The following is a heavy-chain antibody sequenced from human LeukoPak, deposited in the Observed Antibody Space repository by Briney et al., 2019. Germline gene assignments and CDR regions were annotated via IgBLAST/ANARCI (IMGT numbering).Heavy chain of an antibody. J-gene: IGHJ4*02. CDR3: AKSSLRFLEWLFPFDY. CDR1: GFTFSSYA. V-gene: IGHV3-23*01. Sequence: QPGGSLRLSCAASGFTFSSYAMSWVRPAPGKGLEWVSSISNSGGRTFYTDSVKGRFTISRDNSKITLYLQMNSLRAEDTAVYYCAKSSLRFLEWLFPFDYWGQGTLVTVSS. CDR2: ISNSGGRT. D-gene: IGHD3-3*01.